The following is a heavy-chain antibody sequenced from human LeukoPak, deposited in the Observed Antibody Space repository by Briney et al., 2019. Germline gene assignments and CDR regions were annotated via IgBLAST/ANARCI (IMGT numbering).Heavy chain of an antibody. Sequence: PGGSLRLSCAASGFTFSSYAMSWVRQAPGKGLEWVSAISGSGGSTYYADSVKGRFTISRDNSKNTLYLQMSSLRAEDTAVYYCARVAGYCSGGSCYSEGYFDYWGQGTLVTVSS. J-gene: IGHJ4*02. CDR2: ISGSGGST. D-gene: IGHD2-15*01. CDR3: ARVAGYCSGGSCYSEGYFDY. CDR1: GFTFSSYA. V-gene: IGHV3-23*01.